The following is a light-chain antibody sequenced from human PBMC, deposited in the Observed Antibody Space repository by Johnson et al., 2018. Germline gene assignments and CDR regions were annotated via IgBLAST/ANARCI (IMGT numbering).Light chain of an antibody. V-gene: IGLV1-51*02. CDR1: SSNIGNNY. Sequence: QSVLTQPPSVSAAPGQKVTISCSGSSSNIGNNYVSWYQQLPGTAPKLLIYENNKRPSGIPDRFSGSKSGTSATLGITGLQTGDEADYYCGTWDSSLSAVNVCETGTKVTVL. J-gene: IGLJ1*01. CDR2: ENN. CDR3: GTWDSSLSAVNV.